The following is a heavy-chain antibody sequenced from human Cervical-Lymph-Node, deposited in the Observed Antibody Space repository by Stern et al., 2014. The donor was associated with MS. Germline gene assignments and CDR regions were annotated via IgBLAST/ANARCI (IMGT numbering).Heavy chain of an antibody. CDR1: GFTFSSYG. CDR2: ISYDGSDT. Sequence: VQLVESGGGVVQSGRSLRLTCKVSGFTFSSYGMRWVRQAPGKGLEWVSVISYDGSDTYYAESVKGRFTISRDNSKNTLYLEMRSLRPEDTAVYYCVKRGITEVRGVRLGDYWGPGTLVIVSS. V-gene: IGHV3-30*18. D-gene: IGHD3-10*01. J-gene: IGHJ4*02. CDR3: VKRGITEVRGVRLGDY.